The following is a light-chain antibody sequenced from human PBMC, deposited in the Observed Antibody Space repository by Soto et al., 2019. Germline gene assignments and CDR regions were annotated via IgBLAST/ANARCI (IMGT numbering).Light chain of an antibody. CDR3: QQRSNWPL. V-gene: IGKV3-11*01. CDR1: QSVSSY. J-gene: IGKJ1*01. Sequence: EIVLTQSPATLSLSPGERATLSCRASQSVSSYLAWYQQKPGQAPRLLIYDASNRATGIPARFSGSGSGTDFTLTISSLEPEYFAVYYCQQRSNWPLFGQGTKVEIK. CDR2: DAS.